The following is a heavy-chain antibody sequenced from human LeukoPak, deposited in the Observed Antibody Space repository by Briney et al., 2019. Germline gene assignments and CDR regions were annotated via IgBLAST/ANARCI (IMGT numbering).Heavy chain of an antibody. Sequence: ASVKVSCKASGYTFTSYGISWVRQAPGQGLEWMGWVSAYNGNTNYAQKLQGRVTMTTDTSTSTAYMELRSLRSDDTAVYYCARVITAAAGRRDEGYFQHWGQGTLVTVSS. CDR1: GYTFTSYG. CDR3: ARVITAAAGRRDEGYFQH. CDR2: VSAYNGNT. J-gene: IGHJ1*01. V-gene: IGHV1-18*01. D-gene: IGHD6-13*01.